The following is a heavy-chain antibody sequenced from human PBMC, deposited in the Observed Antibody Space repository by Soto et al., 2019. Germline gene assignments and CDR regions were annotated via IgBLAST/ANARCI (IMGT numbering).Heavy chain of an antibody. CDR2: IWYDGSNK. CDR3: ARDPDYYDSSGPLRY. Sequence: PGGSLRLSCAASGFTFSSYGMHWVRQAPGKGLEWVAVIWYDGSNKYYADSVKGRFTISRDNSKNTLYLQMNSLRAEDTAVYYCARDPDYYDSSGPLRYWGQGTLVTVSS. CDR1: GFTFSSYG. V-gene: IGHV3-33*01. J-gene: IGHJ4*02. D-gene: IGHD3-22*01.